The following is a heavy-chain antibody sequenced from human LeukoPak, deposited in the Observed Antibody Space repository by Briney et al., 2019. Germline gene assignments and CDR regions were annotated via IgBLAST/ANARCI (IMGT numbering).Heavy chain of an antibody. V-gene: IGHV3-43*01. CDR1: GFNFDDYS. D-gene: IGHD6-13*01. Sequence: GGSLRLSCAASGFNFDDYSIHWVRQPPGKGLEWVSLISWDGGATYYADSVKGRFTVSRDKSKNSLYLQMNSLITEDTAFYYCTKVARNSSWPYFDSWGQGTLVTVSS. CDR3: TKVARNSSWPYFDS. CDR2: ISWDGGAT. J-gene: IGHJ4*02.